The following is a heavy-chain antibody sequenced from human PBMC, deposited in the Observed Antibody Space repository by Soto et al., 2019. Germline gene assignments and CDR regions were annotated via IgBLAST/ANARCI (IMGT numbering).Heavy chain of an antibody. J-gene: IGHJ5*02. CDR1: GGSISSGGYY. Sequence: QVQLQESGPGLVKPSQTLSLTCTVSGGSISSGGYYWSWIRQHPGKGLEWIGYIYYSGSTYYNPSLKSRVTISVDTSKNQFSLQLSSVTAADTAVYYCARAPAPYDYGLYAWFDPWGQGTLVTVSS. CDR2: IYYSGST. D-gene: IGHD4-17*01. CDR3: ARAPAPYDYGLYAWFDP. V-gene: IGHV4-31*03.